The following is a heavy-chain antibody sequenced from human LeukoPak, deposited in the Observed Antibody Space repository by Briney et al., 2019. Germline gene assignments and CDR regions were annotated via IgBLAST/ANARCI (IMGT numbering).Heavy chain of an antibody. D-gene: IGHD4-23*01. CDR1: GFTFSNYW. CDR3: ARDESGGYYVY. V-gene: IGHV3-7*01. CDR2: IKQDGSMT. Sequence: GGSLSLSCAVSGFTFSNYWMSWVRQAPGRGLEGVANIKQDGSMTQYAESVRRRFTISRDNAKSSVYLQMSSLKAEDSAIYYCARDESGGYYVYWGQGTLVTVSS. J-gene: IGHJ4*02.